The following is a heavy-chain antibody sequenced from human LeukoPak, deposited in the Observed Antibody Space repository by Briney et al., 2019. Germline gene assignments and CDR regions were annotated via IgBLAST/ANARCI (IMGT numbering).Heavy chain of an antibody. D-gene: IGHD4-17*01. Sequence: GGSLRLSCAASGIIFSDYAMSWVRQAPGKGLEWVSGISASGYSTYYADSVAVEGQFTISRDNSKNTLYLQMNSLRAEDTAVYYCAAHYGDSTVDYWGQGTLVTVSS. CDR3: AAHYGDSTVDY. V-gene: IGHV3-23*01. J-gene: IGHJ4*02. CDR1: GIIFSDYA. CDR2: ISASGYST.